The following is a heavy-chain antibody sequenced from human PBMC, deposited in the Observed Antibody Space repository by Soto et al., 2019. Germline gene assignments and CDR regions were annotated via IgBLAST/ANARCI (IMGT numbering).Heavy chain of an antibody. J-gene: IGHJ4*02. Sequence: EVQLVESGGGLVQPGGSLRLSCAASGFTFSSYWMHWVRQAPGKGLVWVSRINSDGSSTSYADSVKGRFTISRDNAKSALYLQMNSLRAEDTAVYSCATLRGYPADYWGQGTLVTVSS. CDR2: INSDGSST. V-gene: IGHV3-74*01. CDR1: GFTFSSYW. D-gene: IGHD4-17*01. CDR3: ATLRGYPADY.